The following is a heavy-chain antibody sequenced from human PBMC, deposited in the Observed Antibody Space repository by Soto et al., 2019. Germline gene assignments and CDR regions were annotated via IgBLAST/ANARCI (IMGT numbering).Heavy chain of an antibody. CDR1: GFTFSNHW. CDR3: ARGYSSGPDY. J-gene: IGHJ4*02. CDR2: INSDGSTT. D-gene: IGHD6-19*01. Sequence: GGSLRLSCAASGFTFSNHWMHWVRQAPGKGLVWVSRINSDGSTTTYADSVKGRFTISRHNAKNTLYLQLNSLRAEDTALYYCARGYSSGPDYWGQGTLVTVSS. V-gene: IGHV3-74*01.